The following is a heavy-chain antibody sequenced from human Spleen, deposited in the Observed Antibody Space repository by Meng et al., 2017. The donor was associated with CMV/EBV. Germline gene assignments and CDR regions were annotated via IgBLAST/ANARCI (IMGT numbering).Heavy chain of an antibody. CDR3: ATGLFGGVILPVSS. Sequence: QGQLLQSAAEVKKPGASVKVSCKVSGYTLTELSMHWVRQAPGKGLEWMGGFDPEDGETIYAQKFQGRVTMTEDTSTDTAYMELSSLRSEDTAVYYCATGLFGGVILPVSSWGQGTLVTVSS. D-gene: IGHD3-16*02. CDR1: GYTLTELS. CDR2: FDPEDGET. J-gene: IGHJ4*02. V-gene: IGHV1-24*01.